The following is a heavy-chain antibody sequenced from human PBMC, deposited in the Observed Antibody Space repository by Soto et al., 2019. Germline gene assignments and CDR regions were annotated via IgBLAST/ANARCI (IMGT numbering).Heavy chain of an antibody. V-gene: IGHV1-18*01. CDR1: GYTFTSYG. D-gene: IGHD6-13*01. Sequence: ASVKVSCKASGYTFTSYGISWVRQAPGQGLEWMGWISPYNGNTNYAQKLQGRVTMTADTSTSTAYMELSSLRSEDTAVYYCARSYSTHENWFDPWGQGTLVTVSS. CDR3: ARSYSTHENWFDP. J-gene: IGHJ5*02. CDR2: ISPYNGNT.